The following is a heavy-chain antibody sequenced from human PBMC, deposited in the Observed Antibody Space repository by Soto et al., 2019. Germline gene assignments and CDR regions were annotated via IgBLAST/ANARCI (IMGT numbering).Heavy chain of an antibody. CDR2: INPNSGGT. J-gene: IGHJ3*02. D-gene: IGHD3-22*01. Sequence: ASVKVSCKASGYTFTGYYMHWVRQAPGQGLEWMGWINPNSGGTNYAQKFQGRVTMTRDTSISTAYMELSRLRSDDTAVYYCAREVWVNYYDTSGYYYEGAFDIWGQGTMVTVSS. CDR3: AREVWVNYYDTSGYYYEGAFDI. V-gene: IGHV1-2*02. CDR1: GYTFTGYY.